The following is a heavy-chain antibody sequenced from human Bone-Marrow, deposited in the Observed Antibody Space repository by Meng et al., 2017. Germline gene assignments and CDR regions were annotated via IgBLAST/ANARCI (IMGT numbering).Heavy chain of an antibody. J-gene: IGHJ2*01. D-gene: IGHD4-17*01. Sequence: QLQESVPGLVLHHTIRSLTCTVCGGSIISGNHYWSWIRQHPGKGLEYMGYIYYSGSTYYNPSLKRRVIISVDTSKNQFSLRLNSVTAADTAVYYCASLYGDSSVWYLDLWGRGTLVTVSS. V-gene: IGHV4-31*03. CDR3: ASLYGDSSVWYLDL. CDR2: IYYSGST. CDR1: GGSIISGNHY.